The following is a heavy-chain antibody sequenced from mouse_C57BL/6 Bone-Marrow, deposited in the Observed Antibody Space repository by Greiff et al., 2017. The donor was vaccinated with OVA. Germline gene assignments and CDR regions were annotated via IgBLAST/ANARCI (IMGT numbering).Heavy chain of an antibody. D-gene: IGHD3-2*02. CDR1: GYTFTDYE. Sequence: QLQESGAELVRPGASVPLSCKASGYTFTDYEMHWVKQTPVHGLEWIGAIDPETGGTAYNQKFKGKAILTADKSSSTAYMELRSLTSEDSAVYYCTSKDSSGYFDYWGQGTTLTVSS. V-gene: IGHV1-15*01. CDR3: TSKDSSGYFDY. J-gene: IGHJ2*01. CDR2: IDPETGGT.